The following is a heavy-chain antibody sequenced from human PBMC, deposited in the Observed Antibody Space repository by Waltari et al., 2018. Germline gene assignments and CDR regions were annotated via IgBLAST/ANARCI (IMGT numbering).Heavy chain of an antibody. CDR1: EFIFKCYV. CDR3: VKAELTRTLFGLAPHY. Sequence: LVESGGGLVQSGGSLRPSCSAFEFIFKCYVMHWVRHAPGKSPKHISAIHPKGDNTYYTDSVKGRFTISRDNSRDTLYLQMTSLRPEDTATYYCVKAELTRTLFGLAPHYWGQGTLVTVSS. V-gene: IGHV3-64D*06. D-gene: IGHD1-7*01. CDR2: IHPKGDNT. J-gene: IGHJ4*02.